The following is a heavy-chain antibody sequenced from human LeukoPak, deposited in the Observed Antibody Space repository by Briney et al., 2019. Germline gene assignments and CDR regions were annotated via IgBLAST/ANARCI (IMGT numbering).Heavy chain of an antibody. CDR3: ARDQDSLVRGVIGY. CDR2: IGPYNGNT. Sequence: ASVKVSCKASGYTFTSYGISWVRQASGQGLEWMGWIGPYNGNTNYAQSLQGRVTMTTDTSTSTAYMELGSLGSDDTAVYYCARDQDSLVRGVIGYWGLGTLVTVSS. V-gene: IGHV1-18*01. D-gene: IGHD3-10*01. CDR1: GYTFTSYG. J-gene: IGHJ4*02.